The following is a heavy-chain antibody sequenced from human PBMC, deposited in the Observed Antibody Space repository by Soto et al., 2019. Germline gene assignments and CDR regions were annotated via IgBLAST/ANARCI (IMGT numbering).Heavy chain of an antibody. CDR3: AKDWPHSNSWYGAFGY. D-gene: IGHD6-13*01. CDR2: ISYDGSNK. V-gene: IGHV3-30*18. J-gene: IGHJ4*02. Sequence: QVQLVESGGGVVQPGRSLRLSCAASGLTFSSYGMHWVRQAPGKGLEWVAVISYDGSNKYYADSVKGRFTISRDNSKKTLYLQMNRLRAEDTAVYYCAKDWPHSNSWYGAFGYWGQGTLVTVSS. CDR1: GLTFSSYG.